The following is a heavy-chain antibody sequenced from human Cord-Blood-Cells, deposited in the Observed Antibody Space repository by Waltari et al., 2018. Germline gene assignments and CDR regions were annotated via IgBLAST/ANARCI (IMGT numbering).Heavy chain of an antibody. V-gene: IGHV1-69*01. CDR3: AKYGYSGYDFDY. D-gene: IGHD5-12*01. CDR1: GGTFSSYA. Sequence: QVQLVQSGAEVKKPGSSVKVSCKASGGTFSSYAISWVRQAPGQGLEWMGWIIPIFGTANYAQKVQGRVTITADESTSTAYMELSSLRSEDTAVYYCAKYGYSGYDFDYWGQGTLVTVSS. CDR2: IIPIFGTA. J-gene: IGHJ4*02.